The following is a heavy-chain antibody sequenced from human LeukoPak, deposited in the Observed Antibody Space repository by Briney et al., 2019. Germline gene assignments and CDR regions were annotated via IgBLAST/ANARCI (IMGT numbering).Heavy chain of an antibody. V-gene: IGHV4-4*02. CDR2: IYHSGST. Sequence: PSETLSLTCAVSGGSISSSNWWSWLRQPPGKGLEWIGEIYHSGSTNYNPSLKSRVTISVDKSKNQFSLKLSSVTAADAAVYYCARLLWFGEGYYYYYMDVWGKGTTVTVSS. CDR3: ARLLWFGEGYYYYYMDV. J-gene: IGHJ6*03. D-gene: IGHD3-10*01. CDR1: GGSISSSNW.